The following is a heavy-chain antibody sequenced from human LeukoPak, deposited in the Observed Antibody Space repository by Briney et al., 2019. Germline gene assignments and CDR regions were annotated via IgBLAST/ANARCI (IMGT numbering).Heavy chain of an antibody. CDR1: GPTFSISG. J-gene: IGHJ4*03. Sequence: GGSLTLACAVSGPTFSISGIISARQAPGKGLEWVGRIYRSSNGETTDYGAPVKGRFTMSRDDSKNTLYLQMHSLKTEDTAGYYSTAYRSASLPGWGEGTPVTVSS. CDR3: TAYRSASLPG. V-gene: IGHV3-15*01. CDR2: IYRSSNGETT. D-gene: IGHD6-19*01.